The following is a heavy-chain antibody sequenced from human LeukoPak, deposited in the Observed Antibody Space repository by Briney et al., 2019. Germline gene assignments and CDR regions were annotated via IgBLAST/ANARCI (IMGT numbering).Heavy chain of an antibody. D-gene: IGHD3-22*01. CDR2: IRGDGIVT. CDR3: AKSSYYDSSGYYREYYFDY. CDR1: EFTFSNYW. J-gene: IGHJ4*02. V-gene: IGHV3-74*01. Sequence: PGGSLRLSCVASEFTFSNYWIHWVRQAPGKGLVWVSRIRGDGIVTNYADSVEGRFTVSRDNAKNTLYLQMNSLRAEDTAVYYCAKSSYYDSSGYYREYYFDYWGQGTLDTVSS.